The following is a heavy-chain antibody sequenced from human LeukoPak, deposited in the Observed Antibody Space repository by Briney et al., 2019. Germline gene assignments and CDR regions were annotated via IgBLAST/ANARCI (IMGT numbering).Heavy chain of an antibody. V-gene: IGHV1-69-2*01. D-gene: IGHD3-3*01. CDR1: GYTFTDYY. CDR2: VDPGDGET. Sequence: ASVKVSCKVSGYTFTDYYMHWVQQAPGKGLEWMGLVDPGDGETIYAEKFQGRVTITADTSTDTAYMELSSLRSEDTAVYYCATGAGLYGALEVWGQGTLVTVSS. CDR3: ATGAGLYGALEV. J-gene: IGHJ4*02.